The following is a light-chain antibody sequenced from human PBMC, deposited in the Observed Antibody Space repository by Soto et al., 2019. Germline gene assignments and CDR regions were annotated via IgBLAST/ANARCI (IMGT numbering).Light chain of an antibody. Sequence: EIVMTQSPGTLSVSPGEIASLSFSASQTVTTNLAWYQQKPGQAPRLLVYGASTRATGVPARFIGTGSGTEFTLTITSPQSEDVAVYYCQQYDNWPLAFGQGTKVDIK. V-gene: IGKV3-15*01. CDR2: GAS. CDR3: QQYDNWPLA. CDR1: QTVTTN. J-gene: IGKJ1*01.